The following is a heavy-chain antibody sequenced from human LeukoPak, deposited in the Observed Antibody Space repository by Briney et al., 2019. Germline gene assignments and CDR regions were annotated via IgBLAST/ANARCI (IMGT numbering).Heavy chain of an antibody. V-gene: IGHV3-23*01. CDR2: ISGSGGST. D-gene: IGHD2-21*01. Sequence: PGGSLRLSCAASGFTFSSYAMSWVRQAPGKGLEWVSAISGSGGSTYYADSVKGRFTISRDNSKNTLYLQMNSLRAEDTAVYYCAKGKLAYCGGDCHDAFDIWGQGTKVTVSS. CDR3: AKGKLAYCGGDCHDAFDI. J-gene: IGHJ3*02. CDR1: GFTFSSYA.